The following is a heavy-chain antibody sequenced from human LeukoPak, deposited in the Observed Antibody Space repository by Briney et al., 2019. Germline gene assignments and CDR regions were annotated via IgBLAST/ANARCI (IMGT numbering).Heavy chain of an antibody. D-gene: IGHD6-19*01. Sequence: PGGSLRLSCAASGFTFSSYSMNWVRQAPGKGLEWVANMKQDGSEKYYVDSVKGRFTISRDNAKNSLYLQMNSLRAEDTAVYYCAREGAVGDAFDIWGQGTMVTVSS. CDR3: AREGAVGDAFDI. CDR2: MKQDGSEK. CDR1: GFTFSSYS. J-gene: IGHJ3*02. V-gene: IGHV3-7*01.